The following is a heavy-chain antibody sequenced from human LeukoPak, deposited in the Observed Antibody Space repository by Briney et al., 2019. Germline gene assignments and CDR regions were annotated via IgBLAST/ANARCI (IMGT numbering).Heavy chain of an antibody. J-gene: IGHJ4*02. V-gene: IGHV4-59*01. CDR1: GGSIRSYY. D-gene: IGHD3-10*01. Sequence: SETLSLTCTGSGGSIRSYYWSWIRQPPGKGLEWIGYIYYSGSTNCNPSLKSRVTISVDTSKNQFSLKLRSVTAADTAVYYCARNERGDYYFDYWGQGTLVTVSS. CDR2: IYYSGST. CDR3: ARNERGDYYFDY.